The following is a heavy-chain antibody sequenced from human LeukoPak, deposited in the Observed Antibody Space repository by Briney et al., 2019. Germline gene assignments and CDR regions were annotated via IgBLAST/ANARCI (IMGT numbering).Heavy chain of an antibody. CDR3: ARAGYYDILTGYSMYYFDY. V-gene: IGHV4-59*01. J-gene: IGHJ4*02. CDR2: IYYSGCT. CDR1: GGSISSFY. D-gene: IGHD3-9*01. Sequence: SETLSLTCTGSGGSISSFYWSWIRQPPGKGLEWIGYIYYSGCTNYNPSLKSRSTISVDTSKNQFSLKLSSVTAADTAVYYCARAGYYDILTGYSMYYFDYWGQGNLVNVSS.